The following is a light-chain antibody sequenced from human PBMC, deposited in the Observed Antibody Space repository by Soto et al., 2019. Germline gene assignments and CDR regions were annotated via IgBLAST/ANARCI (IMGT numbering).Light chain of an antibody. CDR3: QQYNSYFPI. V-gene: IGKV1-9*01. Sequence: DSQLTRSPSFLSASVGDSVTILCRASQGISSYLAWYQQKPGKAPKLLIDRASSLVSGVPSRFGGTGSGTEFTLTISSLQPDDFATYYCQQYNSYFPIFGPGTKVDIK. CDR2: RAS. J-gene: IGKJ3*01. CDR1: QGISSY.